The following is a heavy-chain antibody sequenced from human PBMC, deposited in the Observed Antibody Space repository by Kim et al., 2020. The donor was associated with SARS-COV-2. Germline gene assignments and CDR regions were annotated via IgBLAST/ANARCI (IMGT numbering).Heavy chain of an antibody. J-gene: IGHJ3*02. D-gene: IGHD2-15*01. CDR2: TT. V-gene: IGHV3-15*01. CDR3: TTVGIGAFDI. Sequence: TTDYAAPVKGRFTISRDESKNTLYLQMNSLKTEDTAVYYCTTVGIGAFDIWGQGTMVTVSS.